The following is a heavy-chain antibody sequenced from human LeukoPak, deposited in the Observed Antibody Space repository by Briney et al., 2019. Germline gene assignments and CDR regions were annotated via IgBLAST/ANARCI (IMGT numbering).Heavy chain of an antibody. D-gene: IGHD3-9*01. V-gene: IGHV3-7*01. Sequence: GSPRLSCAASGFTFSSYWMSWVRQAPGKGLEWVANIKQDGSEKYYVDSVKGRFTISRDNAKNSLYLQMNSLRAEDTAVYYCARARVPNYYDIFTGSGGGYFDYWGQGTLVTVSS. CDR2: IKQDGSEK. J-gene: IGHJ4*02. CDR3: ARARVPNYYDIFTGSGGGYFDY. CDR1: GFTFSSYW.